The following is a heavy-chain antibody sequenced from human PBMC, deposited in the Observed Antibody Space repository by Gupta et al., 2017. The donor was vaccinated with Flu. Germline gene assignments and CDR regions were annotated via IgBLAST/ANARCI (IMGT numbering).Heavy chain of an antibody. CDR2: ISGSGANT. V-gene: IGHV3-23*01. CDR1: SRVD. CDR3: ATKVPAAVDFDA. J-gene: IGHJ5*02. Sequence: SRVDRNWVRQAPGKGMEVVSVISGSGANTYYADSVKGRFSIARDNSKNRLYREMNTRRAGDSAIYEGATKVPAAVDFDAWGQGTRVNVSP. D-gene: IGHD2-2*01.